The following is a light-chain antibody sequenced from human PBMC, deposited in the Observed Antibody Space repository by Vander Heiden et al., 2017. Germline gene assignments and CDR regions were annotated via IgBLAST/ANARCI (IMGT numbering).Light chain of an antibody. V-gene: IGKV3-11*01. CDR2: DAS. J-gene: IGKJ4*01. CDR1: QRVSTY. CDR3: QQRFNWPPRLI. Sequence: EIVLTQSPATLSVSPGEGVSLSCRANQRVSTYLNWFQQRPGQAPRLLIFDASKRATGVPARFIGTGTGTDFTLTISSLEPEDFAVYYCQQRFNWPPRLIFGGGTKLEI.